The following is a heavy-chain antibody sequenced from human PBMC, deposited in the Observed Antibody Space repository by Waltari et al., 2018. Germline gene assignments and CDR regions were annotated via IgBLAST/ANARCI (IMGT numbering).Heavy chain of an antibody. D-gene: IGHD3-22*01. Sequence: QVQLQQWGAGLLKPSETLSLTCAVYGGSFSGYYWSWIRQPPGKGLEWLGEINHSGSTNYNPALKSRVTISVDTSKKQFSLKLSSVTAADTAVYYCERWISRGYYDSSGYYRYYYYGMDVWGQGTTVTVSS. J-gene: IGHJ6*02. CDR1: GGSFSGYY. V-gene: IGHV4-34*01. CDR3: ERWISRGYYDSSGYYRYYYYGMDV. CDR2: INHSGST.